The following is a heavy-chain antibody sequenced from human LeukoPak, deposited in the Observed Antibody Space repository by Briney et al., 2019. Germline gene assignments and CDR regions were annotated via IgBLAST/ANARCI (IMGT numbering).Heavy chain of an antibody. Sequence: GGSLRLSCGASGFTFSSYAMSWVRQAPGKGLEWVSVISGSGLTTYYADSVKGRFTISRDTSKNTLYLQMNSLRAEDTAIYCCATEPSRSFRFDHLDFWGLGTPLTVSS. CDR2: ISGSGLTT. D-gene: IGHD3-16*01. CDR1: GFTFSSYA. V-gene: IGHV3-23*01. J-gene: IGHJ4*02. CDR3: ATEPSRSFRFDHLDF.